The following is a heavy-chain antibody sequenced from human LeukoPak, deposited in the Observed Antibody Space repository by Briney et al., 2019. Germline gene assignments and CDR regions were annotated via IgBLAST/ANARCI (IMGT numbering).Heavy chain of an antibody. D-gene: IGHD6-13*01. CDR2: IKEDGSDK. J-gene: IGHJ4*02. Sequence: GGSLGLSCAASGFTFSNYWMGWVRQAPGKGLEWVANIKEDGSDKYYVDSVKGRFTISRDNAKNSVYLQTNSLRAEDTAMYYCARSIAGLDYWGQGTLVTVSS. CDR1: GFTFSNYW. CDR3: ARSIAGLDY. V-gene: IGHV3-7*01.